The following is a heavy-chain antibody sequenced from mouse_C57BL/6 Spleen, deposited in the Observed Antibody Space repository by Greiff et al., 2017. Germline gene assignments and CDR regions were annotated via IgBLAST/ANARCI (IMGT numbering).Heavy chain of an antibody. D-gene: IGHD2-4*01. J-gene: IGHJ1*03. V-gene: IGHV1-54*01. CDR3: ARSGDYDWYFDV. CDR1: GYAFTNYL. CDR2: INPGSGGT. Sequence: VQLQQSGAELVRPGTSVKVSCKASGYAFTNYLIEWVKQRPGQGIEWIGVINPGSGGTNYNEKFKGKATLTADKSSSTAYMQLSSLTSEDSAVYFCARSGDYDWYFDVWGTGTTVTVSS.